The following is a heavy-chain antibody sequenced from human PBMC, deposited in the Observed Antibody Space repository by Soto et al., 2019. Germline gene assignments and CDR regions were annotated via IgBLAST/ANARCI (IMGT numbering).Heavy chain of an antibody. J-gene: IGHJ3*02. V-gene: IGHV1-69*12. CDR3: ATARWLQFRILPAFDI. CDR1: GGTFSSHA. CDR2: ITPIFGTT. D-gene: IGHD5-12*01. Sequence: QVQLVQSGAEVKKPGSSVKVSCKASGGTFSSHAISWVRQAPGQGLEWMGGITPIFGTTLYARKFQGGVTITADESTSTVYMELSSLRSEDTAVYYCATARWLQFRILPAFDIWGQGTMVTVS.